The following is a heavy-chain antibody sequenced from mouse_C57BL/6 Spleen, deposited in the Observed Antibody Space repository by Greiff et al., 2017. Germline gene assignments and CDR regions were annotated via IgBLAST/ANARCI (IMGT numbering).Heavy chain of an antibody. CDR1: GFTFSNYW. D-gene: IGHD1-1*01. Sequence: EVQRVESGGGLVQPGGSMKLSCVASGFTFSNYWMNWVRQSPEKGLEWVAQIRLKSDNYATHYAESVKGRFTISRDDSKSSVYLQMNNLRAEDTGIYYCTAPYYYGSTYFDYWGQGTTLTVSS. J-gene: IGHJ2*01. CDR3: TAPYYYGSTYFDY. CDR2: IRLKSDNYAT. V-gene: IGHV6-3*01.